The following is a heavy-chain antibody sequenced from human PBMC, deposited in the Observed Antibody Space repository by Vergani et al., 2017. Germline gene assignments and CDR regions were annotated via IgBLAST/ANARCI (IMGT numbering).Heavy chain of an antibody. CDR3: TPDTRYCGDGSCYWLRDHHYYGMDV. CDR2: IKSTFDRGTT. CDR1: GFSFRNAW. D-gene: IGHD2-21*01. J-gene: IGHJ6*02. Sequence: EVQLVESGGGIVKPGGSLRLSCVASGFSFRNAWRNWVRRTPGKGLEWVGRIKSTFDRGTTDYAAAVKGRFTISRDDSKNTLFLQMNGLKTEDVGVYYCTPDTRYCGDGSCYWLRDHHYYGMDVWGQGTTVTVSS. V-gene: IGHV3-15*07.